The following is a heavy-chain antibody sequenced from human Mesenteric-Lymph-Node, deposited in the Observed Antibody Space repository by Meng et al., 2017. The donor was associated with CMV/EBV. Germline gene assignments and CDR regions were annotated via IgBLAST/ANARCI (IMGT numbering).Heavy chain of an antibody. Sequence: GESLKISCAASGFTFSSYGVHWVRQAPGKGLEWVAVLWYDGSNKYFADSVKGRFTISRDNSKNTLYLQMNSLRAEDTAVYYCAKEDIGQGDGMDVWGQGTTVTVSS. CDR3: AKEDIGQGDGMDV. J-gene: IGHJ6*02. V-gene: IGHV3-30*02. D-gene: IGHD2-15*01. CDR2: LWYDGSNK. CDR1: GFTFSSYG.